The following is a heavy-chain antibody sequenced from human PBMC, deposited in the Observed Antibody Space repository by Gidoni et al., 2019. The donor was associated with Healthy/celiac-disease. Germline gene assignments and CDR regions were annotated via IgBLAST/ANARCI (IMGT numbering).Heavy chain of an antibody. V-gene: IGHV3-48*04. CDR2: ITGSGTTV. D-gene: IGHD3-22*01. CDR3: AASSDYYYSPLNN. J-gene: IGHJ4*02. Sequence: EVQLVESGGGLVQPGGSLRLSCTASGFTFSNYGMNWVRQAPGRGLEWVSYITGSGTTVYYADSVKGRFTISRDNAKNSLYLQMDSLRAGDTAVYYCAASSDYYYSPLNNWGQGALVTVSS. CDR1: GFTFSNYG.